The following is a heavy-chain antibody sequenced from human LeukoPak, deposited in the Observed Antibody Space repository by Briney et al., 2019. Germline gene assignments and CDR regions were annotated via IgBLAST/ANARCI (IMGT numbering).Heavy chain of an antibody. CDR2: IYPGDSDT. CDR3: ARHLYNDILTGYHYYYYGMDV. CDR1: GYSFTGYW. D-gene: IGHD3-9*01. Sequence: GESLKISCKGSGYSFTGYWIGWVRQMPGKGLEWMGIIYPGDSDTRYSPSFQGQVTISADKSISTAYLQWSSLKASDTAMYYCARHLYNDILTGYHYYYYGMDVWGQGTTVTVSS. V-gene: IGHV5-51*01. J-gene: IGHJ6*02.